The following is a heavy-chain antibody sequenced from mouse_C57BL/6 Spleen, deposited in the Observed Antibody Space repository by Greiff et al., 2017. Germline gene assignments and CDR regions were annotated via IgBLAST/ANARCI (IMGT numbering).Heavy chain of an antibody. CDR2: ISDGVSYT. CDR3: ARDRYYGGYAMDY. V-gene: IGHV5-4*01. J-gene: IGHJ4*01. CDR1: GFTFSSYA. Sequence: EVQGVESGGGLVKPGGSLKLSCAASGFTFSSYAMSWVRQTPEKRLEWVATISDGVSYTYYPDNVKGRFTISRDNAENNLYLQMSHLKSEDTAVYYSARDRYYGGYAMDYWGQGTSVTVSS. D-gene: IGHD1-1*01.